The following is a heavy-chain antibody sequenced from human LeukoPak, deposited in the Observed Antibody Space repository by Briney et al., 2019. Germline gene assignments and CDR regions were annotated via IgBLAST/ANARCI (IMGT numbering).Heavy chain of an antibody. CDR3: AKGYLTITMIKGDYFDY. CDR2: ISWNSGSI. V-gene: IGHV3-9*01. J-gene: IGHJ4*02. Sequence: GRSLRLSCAASGFTFDDYAMHWVRQAPGKGLEGVSGISWNSGSIGYADSVKGRFTISRDNAKNSLYLQMNSLRAEDTALYYCAKGYLTITMIKGDYFDYWGQGTLVTVSS. D-gene: IGHD3-22*01. CDR1: GFTFDDYA.